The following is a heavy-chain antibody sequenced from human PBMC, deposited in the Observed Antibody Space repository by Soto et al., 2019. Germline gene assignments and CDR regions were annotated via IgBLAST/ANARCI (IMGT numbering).Heavy chain of an antibody. V-gene: IGHV3-23*01. CDR2: ISGSGGST. D-gene: IGHD3-3*01. CDR1: AITFSSNG. CDR3: AMGAIFRVVITPSTTNMVDY. J-gene: IGHJ4*02. Sequence: GLSLRLPCSACAITFSSNGMSCVRQAPGKGQQWDTAISGSGGSTYYADSVKGRFTISRDNSKNTLYLQMSSLRAEDTAVYYCAMGAIFRVVITPSTTNMVDYWGQGTLVTVSS.